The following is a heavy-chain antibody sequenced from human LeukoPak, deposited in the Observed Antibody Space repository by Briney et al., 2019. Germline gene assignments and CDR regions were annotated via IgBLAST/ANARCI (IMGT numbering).Heavy chain of an antibody. J-gene: IGHJ4*02. Sequence: WASVKVSCKASGGTFSSYAISWVRQAPGQGLEWMGRIIPILGIANYAQKFQGRVTITADKSTSTAYMELSSLRSEDTAVYYCARMCSGYDSCYFDYWGQGTLVTVSS. CDR3: ARMCSGYDSCYFDY. CDR2: IIPILGIA. V-gene: IGHV1-69*04. CDR1: GGTFSSYA. D-gene: IGHD5-12*01.